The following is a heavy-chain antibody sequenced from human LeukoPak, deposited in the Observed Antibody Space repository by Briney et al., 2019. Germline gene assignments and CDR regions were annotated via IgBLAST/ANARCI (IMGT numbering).Heavy chain of an antibody. D-gene: IGHD2-2*01. V-gene: IGHV4-59*01. CDR3: ARGGGYCSSTTCLFDP. CDR1: GGSISSYY. Sequence: PSETLSLTCTVSGGSISSYYWSWIRQPPGKGLEWIGYIHYSGSTNYNPSLKSRVAISIDTSKKHFSLKLSSVTAADTAVYYCARGGGYCSSTTCLFDPWGQGTLVTVSS. CDR2: IHYSGST. J-gene: IGHJ5*02.